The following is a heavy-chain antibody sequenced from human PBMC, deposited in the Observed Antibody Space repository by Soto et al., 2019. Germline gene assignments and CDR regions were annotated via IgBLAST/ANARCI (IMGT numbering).Heavy chain of an antibody. J-gene: IGHJ6*02. Sequence: ASVKVSCKVSGYTLTELSMHWVRQAPGKGLEWMGGFDPEDGETIYAQKFQGRVTMTEDTSTDTAYMELSSLRSEDTAVYHCATGTITYYYYGMDVWGQGTTVTVSS. CDR3: ATGTITYYYYGMDV. V-gene: IGHV1-24*01. D-gene: IGHD5-12*01. CDR2: FDPEDGET. CDR1: GYTLTELS.